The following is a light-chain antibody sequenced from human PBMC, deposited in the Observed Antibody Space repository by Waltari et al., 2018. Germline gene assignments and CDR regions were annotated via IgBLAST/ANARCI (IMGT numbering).Light chain of an antibody. Sequence: QSALTQPASMSGSPGQSIAISCTGTSNHVGPYIRVSWYQHHPGKAPKLMIYEDSERPSGVSERFSGSQSGDKASLTISGPQAEDEADYYCLLYAGSSHYLFGTGTRVTVL. V-gene: IGLV2-23*01. J-gene: IGLJ1*01. CDR2: EDS. CDR1: SNHVGPYIR. CDR3: LLYAGSSHYL.